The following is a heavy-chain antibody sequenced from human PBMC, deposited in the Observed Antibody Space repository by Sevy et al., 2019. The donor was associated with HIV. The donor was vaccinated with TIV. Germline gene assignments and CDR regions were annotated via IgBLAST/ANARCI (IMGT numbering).Heavy chain of an antibody. CDR1: GGSISSGGYS. J-gene: IGHJ5*02. V-gene: IGHV4-30-2*01. CDR3: ARSGSLGNWFDP. D-gene: IGHD3-22*01. CDR2: IYHSGST. Sequence: SETLSLTCAVSGGSISSGGYSWSWIRQPPGKGLEWIGYIYHSGSTYYNPSLESRVTISVDRSKNQFSLKLSSVTAADTAVYYCARSGSLGNWFDPWGQGTLVTVSS.